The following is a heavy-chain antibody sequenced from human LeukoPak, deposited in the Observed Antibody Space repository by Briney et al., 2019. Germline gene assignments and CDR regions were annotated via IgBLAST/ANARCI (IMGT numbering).Heavy chain of an antibody. CDR3: ARDEPPAAILGN. D-gene: IGHD2-2*01. CDR2: IWYDGSNK. V-gene: IGHV3-33*01. J-gene: IGHJ4*02. CDR1: GFTFSSYG. Sequence: GGSLRLSCAASGFTFSSYGMHWVRQAPGKGLEWAAVIWYDGSNKYYADSVKGRFTISRDNSKNTLYLQMNSLRAEDTAVYYCARDEPPAAILGNWGQGTLVTVSS.